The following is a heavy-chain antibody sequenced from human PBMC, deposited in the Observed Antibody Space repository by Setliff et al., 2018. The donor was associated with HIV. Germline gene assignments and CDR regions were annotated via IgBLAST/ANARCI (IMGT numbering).Heavy chain of an antibody. CDR3: AREQREVSTYYFDY. Sequence: SETLSLTCTVSGGSITGHYWSWIRQPPGKGLEWIGYIHYSGSSNYNPSLKSRVSISLDTSKKQVSLKLSSVTAADTAVYYCAREQREVSTYYFDYWAQGSLVTVSS. V-gene: IGHV4-59*11. CDR1: GGSITGHY. CDR2: IHYSGSS. J-gene: IGHJ4*02. D-gene: IGHD5-18*01.